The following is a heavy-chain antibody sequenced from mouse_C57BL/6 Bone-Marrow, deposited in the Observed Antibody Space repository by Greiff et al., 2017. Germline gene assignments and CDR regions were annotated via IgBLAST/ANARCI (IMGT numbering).Heavy chain of an antibody. CDR3: ARVGYSAMDY. J-gene: IGHJ4*01. CDR1: GYTFTSYW. Sequence: VQLQQPGAELVMPGASVKLSCKASGYTFTSYWMHWVKQRPGQGLEWIGEIDPSDSYTNYNQKFKGKSTLTVDKSSSTAYMQLSSLTSEDSAVYYCARVGYSAMDYWGQGTSVTVSS. CDR2: IDPSDSYT. V-gene: IGHV1-69*01. D-gene: IGHD3-1*01.